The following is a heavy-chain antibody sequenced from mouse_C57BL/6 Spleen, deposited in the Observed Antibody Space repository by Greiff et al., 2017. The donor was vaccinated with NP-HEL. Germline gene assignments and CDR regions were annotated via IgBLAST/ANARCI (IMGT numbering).Heavy chain of an antibody. CDR2: INYDGSST. Sequence: EVQRVESEGGLVQPGSSMKLSCTASGFTFSDYYMAWVRQVPEKGLEWVANINYDGSSTYYLDSLKSRFIISRDNAKNILYLQMSSLKSEDTATYYCARASYDGYYGFDYWGQGTTLTVSS. D-gene: IGHD2-3*01. CDR3: ARASYDGYYGFDY. CDR1: GFTFSDYY. J-gene: IGHJ2*01. V-gene: IGHV5-16*01.